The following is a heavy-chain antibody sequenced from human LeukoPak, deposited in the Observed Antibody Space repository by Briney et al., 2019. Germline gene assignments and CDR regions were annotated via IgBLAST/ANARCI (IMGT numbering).Heavy chain of an antibody. CDR3: ARVSWGYCDSSGYYYAPLSYFDY. Sequence: GGSLRLSCAASGFTFSSYWMSWVRQAPGKGLEWVANIKQDGSEKYYVDSVKGRFTISRDNAKNSLYLQMNSLRAEDTAVYYCARVSWGYCDSSGYYYAPLSYFDYWGQGTLVTVSS. J-gene: IGHJ4*02. V-gene: IGHV3-7*01. CDR1: GFTFSSYW. D-gene: IGHD3-22*01. CDR2: IKQDGSEK.